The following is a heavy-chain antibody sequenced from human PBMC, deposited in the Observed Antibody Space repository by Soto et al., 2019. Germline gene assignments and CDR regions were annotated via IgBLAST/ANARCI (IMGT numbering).Heavy chain of an antibody. Sequence: QVQLVQSGAEVKKPGASVKVSCKASGYTFTNFGINWVRQAPGLGLEWLGWISPYNGNTQNVEKLQGRVTMTTDTSTSTAYMELRSLRSDDTAVYYCARGRDYGDFYFDYWGQGTLVTVSS. V-gene: IGHV1-18*01. CDR2: ISPYNGNT. CDR1: GYTFTNFG. J-gene: IGHJ4*02. CDR3: ARGRDYGDFYFDY. D-gene: IGHD4-17*01.